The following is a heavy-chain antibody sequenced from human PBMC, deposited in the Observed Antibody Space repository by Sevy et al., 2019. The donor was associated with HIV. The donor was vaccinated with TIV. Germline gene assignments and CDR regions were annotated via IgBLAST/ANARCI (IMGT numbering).Heavy chain of an antibody. Sequence: GGSLRLSCAASGFTFSSYAMNWVRHAPGKGLEWVSAVSGSGGSTYYADSVKGRFTISRVNSKSTLYLQMNSLRAEDTALYYCAKDQGEGSGYYPLGAFDIWGQGTVVTVSS. J-gene: IGHJ3*02. CDR3: AKDQGEGSGYYPLGAFDI. CDR2: VSGSGGST. CDR1: GFTFSSYA. D-gene: IGHD3-22*01. V-gene: IGHV3-23*01.